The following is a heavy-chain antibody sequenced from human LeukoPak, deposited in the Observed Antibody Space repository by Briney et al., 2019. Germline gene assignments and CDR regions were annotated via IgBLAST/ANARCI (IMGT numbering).Heavy chain of an antibody. CDR2: IYSGGDT. D-gene: IGHD3-10*01. CDR3: ARHYYGSGSRYDP. Sequence: GGSLRLSCAASGFTVSSNYMSWVSQAPGKGLEWVSLIYSGGDTYYADSVKGRFTISRDSSKDTLYLQMNSLRAEDTAVYYCARHYYGSGSRYDPWGQGTLVTVSS. J-gene: IGHJ5*02. CDR1: GFTVSSNY. V-gene: IGHV3-53*01.